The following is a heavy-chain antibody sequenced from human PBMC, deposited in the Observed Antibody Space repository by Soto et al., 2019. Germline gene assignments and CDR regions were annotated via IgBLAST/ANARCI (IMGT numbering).Heavy chain of an antibody. CDR3: ARTSRGPLWSGDYYYGMDV. Sequence: QITLKESGPTLVKPTQTLTLTCTFSGFSLSTSGVGVGWIRQPPGKALEWLALIYWDDDKRYSPSLKSRLTITQDPSKNPLVLTMTNMDPMDTATYSCARTSRGPLWSGDYYYGMDVWGQGTTVTVSS. CDR1: GFSLSTSGVG. V-gene: IGHV2-5*02. CDR2: IYWDDDK. J-gene: IGHJ6*02. D-gene: IGHD3-3*01.